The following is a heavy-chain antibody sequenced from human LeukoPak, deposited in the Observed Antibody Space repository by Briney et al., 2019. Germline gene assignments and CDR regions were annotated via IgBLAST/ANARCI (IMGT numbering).Heavy chain of an antibody. D-gene: IGHD5-12*01. CDR3: ARRMVATGDVFDI. CDR1: GFTFDDYG. CDR2: INWNGGST. Sequence: GGSLRLSCAASGFTFDDYGMSWVRQAPGKGLEWVSGINWNGGSTGYAGSGKGRFTISRDNARNSLSLQMNSLRAEDTALYYCARRMVATGDVFDIWGQGTMVTVSS. V-gene: IGHV3-20*04. J-gene: IGHJ3*02.